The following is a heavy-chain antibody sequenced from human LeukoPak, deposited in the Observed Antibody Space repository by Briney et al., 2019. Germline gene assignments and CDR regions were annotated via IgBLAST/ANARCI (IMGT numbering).Heavy chain of an antibody. CDR1: GGTFSSYA. D-gene: IGHD1-7*01. J-gene: IGHJ4*02. V-gene: IGHV1-69*05. CDR3: ARVHNWNYGYFDY. CDR2: IIPIFGTA. Sequence: GASVKVSCKASGGTFSSYAISWVRQAPGQGLEWMGGIIPIFGTANYAQKFQGRVTITTDESTNTAYMELSSLRSEDTAVYYCARVHNWNYGYFDYWGQGTLVTVSS.